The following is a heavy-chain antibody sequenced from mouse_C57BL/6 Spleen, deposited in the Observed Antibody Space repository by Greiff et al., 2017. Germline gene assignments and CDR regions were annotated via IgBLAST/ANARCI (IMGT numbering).Heavy chain of an antibody. D-gene: IGHD4-1*01. J-gene: IGHJ3*01. Sequence: EVKLVESEGGLVQPGSSMTLSCTASGFTFSDYYLAWVRQVPETGLEWVANINYDGSSTYYLDSLKSRFIISRDNAKNILYLQMSSLKSEDTATYYCARGSLANWGFAYWGQGTLVTVSA. V-gene: IGHV5-16*01. CDR1: GFTFSDYY. CDR2: INYDGSST. CDR3: ARGSLANWGFAY.